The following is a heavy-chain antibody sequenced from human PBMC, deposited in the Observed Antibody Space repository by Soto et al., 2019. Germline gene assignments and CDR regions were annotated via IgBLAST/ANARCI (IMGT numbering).Heavy chain of an antibody. CDR1: GFTFSSYA. V-gene: IGHV3-23*01. CDR3: AKDGYSYRYPSYFDC. Sequence: EVQLLDSGGGLVQPGGSLRLSCAASGFTFSSYAMSWVRQAPGKGLEWVSGISGSGGGTYYADSVKGRLTISRDNSKNTLYLQMNSLRAEDTAVYYCAKDGYSYRYPSYFDCWGQGTLVTVSS. J-gene: IGHJ4*02. D-gene: IGHD5-18*01. CDR2: ISGSGGGT.